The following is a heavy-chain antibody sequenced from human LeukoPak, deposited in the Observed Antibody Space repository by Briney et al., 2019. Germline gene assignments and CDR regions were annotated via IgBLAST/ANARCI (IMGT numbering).Heavy chain of an antibody. CDR2: ISGSGGST. CDR1: GFTVSSKY. Sequence: GGSLRLSCAASGFTVSSKYMSWVRQAPGKGLEWVSAISGSGGSTYYADSVKGRFTISRDNSKNTLYLQMNSLRAEDTAVYYCANTRNYAYYYYGMDVWGQGTTVTVSS. J-gene: IGHJ6*02. V-gene: IGHV3-23*01. D-gene: IGHD4-11*01. CDR3: ANTRNYAYYYYGMDV.